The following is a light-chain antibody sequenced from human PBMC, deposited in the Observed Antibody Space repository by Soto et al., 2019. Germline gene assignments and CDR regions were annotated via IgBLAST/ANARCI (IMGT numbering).Light chain of an antibody. CDR2: DVS. CDR3: SSYTSSSTV. Sequence: QSVLTQPASVSGPPGQSITISCTGTSSDVGGYNYVSWYQQHPGKAPKLMIYDVSNRPSGVSNRFSGSKSGNTASLTISGLQAEDEADYYCSSYTSSSTVFGTGTKLTVL. V-gene: IGLV2-14*01. J-gene: IGLJ1*01. CDR1: SSDVGGYNY.